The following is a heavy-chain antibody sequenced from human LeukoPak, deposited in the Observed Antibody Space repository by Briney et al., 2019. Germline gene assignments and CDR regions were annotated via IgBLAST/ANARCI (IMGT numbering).Heavy chain of an antibody. Sequence: GGSLRLSCAASGFTVSSYYMNWVRQAPGKGLEWVSAISGSGGSTYYADSVKGRFTISRDNSKNTLYLQMNSLRAEDTAVYYCAKVYGDYLFVFDYWGQGTLVTVSS. V-gene: IGHV3-23*01. J-gene: IGHJ4*02. CDR3: AKVYGDYLFVFDY. D-gene: IGHD4-17*01. CDR2: ISGSGGST. CDR1: GFTVSSYY.